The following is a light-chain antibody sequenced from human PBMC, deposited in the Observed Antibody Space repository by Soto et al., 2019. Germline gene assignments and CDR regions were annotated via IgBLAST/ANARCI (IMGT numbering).Light chain of an antibody. Sequence: DIQMTQSPSTLSASVGDRVTITCRASQSISTWLAWYQQKSGRAPKLLISDSSSLESGVPSRFSGSGSGTEFSLTISSLQPDDFATYFCQQYDSFSITFGQGTRLEIK. CDR2: DSS. CDR1: QSISTW. CDR3: QQYDSFSIT. V-gene: IGKV1-5*01. J-gene: IGKJ5*01.